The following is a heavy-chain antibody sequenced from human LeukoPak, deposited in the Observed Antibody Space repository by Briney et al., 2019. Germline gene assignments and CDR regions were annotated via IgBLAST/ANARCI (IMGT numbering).Heavy chain of an antibody. Sequence: PSETLSLTCTVSGGAISSSSYYWGWIRQPPGKWLEWIGTIHYSGSTYYNPPLKSRVTISVDTSKNQFSLKLSSVTAAETAVYYCARHVSDSSSWYPFDYWGLGTLVTVSS. D-gene: IGHD6-13*01. CDR1: GGAISSSSYY. CDR3: ARHVSDSSSWYPFDY. V-gene: IGHV4-39*01. J-gene: IGHJ4*02. CDR2: IHYSGST.